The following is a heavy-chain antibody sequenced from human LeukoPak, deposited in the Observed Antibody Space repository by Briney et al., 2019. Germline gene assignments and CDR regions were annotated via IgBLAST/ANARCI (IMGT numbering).Heavy chain of an antibody. CDR1: GFTFINTW. V-gene: IGHV3-74*01. J-gene: IGHJ4*02. CDR2: IKNDGSGI. CDR3: ARERGVSHPFDY. D-gene: IGHD2-21*01. Sequence: GGSLRLSCAASGFTFINTWMHWVRQAPGKGLVWVARIKNDGSGIIHADSVKGRFTISRDNARNTLYLQMNSLRAEDTAVYYCARERGVSHPFDYWGQGTLVTVCS.